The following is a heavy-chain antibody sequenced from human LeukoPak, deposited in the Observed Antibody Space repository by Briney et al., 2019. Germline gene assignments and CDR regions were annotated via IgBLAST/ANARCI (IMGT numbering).Heavy chain of an antibody. V-gene: IGHV3-48*01. Sequence: GGSLRPSCAASGFTFSSYSMNWARQAPGKGLEWVSYISSGSSIIYYADSVKGRFTISRDNAKNSLYLQMNSLRAEDTAVYYCAGDYCSTTSCRFDYWGQGTLVTVSS. CDR3: AGDYCSTTSCRFDY. D-gene: IGHD2-2*01. CDR1: GFTFSSYS. CDR2: ISSGSSII. J-gene: IGHJ4*02.